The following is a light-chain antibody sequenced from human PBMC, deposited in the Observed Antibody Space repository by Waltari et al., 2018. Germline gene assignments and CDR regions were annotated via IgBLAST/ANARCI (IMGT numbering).Light chain of an antibody. CDR1: QNLSSNF. CDR3: QQYGTSPYT. V-gene: IGKV3-20*01. Sequence: IVLTQSPGTLSLSPGDKASLSCKASQNLSSNFLAWYRQRPGQPPGLRLHGAAKRAAGIPDTFSGSGSGTDFTLTISRLEAEDSAVYYCQQYGTSPYTFGQGTKVEIK. CDR2: GAA. J-gene: IGKJ2*01.